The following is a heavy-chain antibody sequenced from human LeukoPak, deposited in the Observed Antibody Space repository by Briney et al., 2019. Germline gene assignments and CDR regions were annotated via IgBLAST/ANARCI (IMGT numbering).Heavy chain of an antibody. CDR3: VRLAVTGRLRYFDL. Sequence: KPGESLKIPFKGSGYTFTNYWIGWVRQMPGKGLEWMGIIYPGDSDTRYSPSFHGQVIMSADKSLHTAYLHWSSLKASDIAMYYCVRLAVTGRLRYFDLWGRGTLVTVSS. V-gene: IGHV5-51*01. CDR1: GYTFTNYW. CDR2: IYPGDSDT. J-gene: IGHJ2*01. D-gene: IGHD6-19*01.